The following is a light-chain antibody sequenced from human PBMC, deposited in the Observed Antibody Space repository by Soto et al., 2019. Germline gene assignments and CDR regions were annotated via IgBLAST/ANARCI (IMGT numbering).Light chain of an antibody. V-gene: IGLV2-8*01. CDR3: SSYAGGNNVV. CDR2: EVS. J-gene: IGLJ2*01. CDR1: SSDVGAYNY. Sequence: QSALTQPPSASGSPGQSVTISCTGTSSDVGAYNYVSWYQQHPGKAPKLVIFEVSKRPSGVPDRFSGSKSGNTASLTVSRRQSEDEADYYCSSYAGGNNVVFGGGTKLTVL.